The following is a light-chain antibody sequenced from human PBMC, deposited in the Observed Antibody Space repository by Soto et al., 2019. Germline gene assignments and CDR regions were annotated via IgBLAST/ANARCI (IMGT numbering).Light chain of an antibody. V-gene: IGLV4-60*02. CDR3: DTWDSNKCV. J-gene: IGLJ3*02. CDR1: SGHSSYT. CDR2: LEGSGSY. Sequence: QSVLTQSSSASASMGSSVKLTCTLSSGHSSYTIAWHQQLPGKAPRYLMNLEGSGSYNKGSGVPDRFSGSSSVADRYLTISNLQFHDEADYYCDTWDSNKCVFGGGPKLTLL.